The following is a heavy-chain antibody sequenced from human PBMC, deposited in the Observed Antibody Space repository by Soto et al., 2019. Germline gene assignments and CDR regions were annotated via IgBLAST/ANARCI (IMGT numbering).Heavy chain of an antibody. J-gene: IGHJ4*02. CDR3: AKDESPVKVLNTLLDY. CDR2: ISYDGSNK. D-gene: IGHD4-4*01. CDR1: GFTFSSYG. V-gene: IGHV3-30*18. Sequence: QVQLVESGGGVVQPGRSLRLSCAASGFTFSSYGMHWVRQAPGKGLEWVAVISYDGSNKYYADSVKGRFTISRDNSKNPLYLQMNSLRAEATAVYYCAKDESPVKVLNTLLDYWGQGTLVTVSS.